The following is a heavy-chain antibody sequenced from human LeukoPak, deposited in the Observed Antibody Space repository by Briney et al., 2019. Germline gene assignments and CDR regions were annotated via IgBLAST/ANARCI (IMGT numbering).Heavy chain of an antibody. J-gene: IGHJ4*02. D-gene: IGHD4-23*01. CDR2: IYYSGST. V-gene: IGHV4-30-4*01. CDR1: GGSISIGDYY. CDR3: ARDDDYGGKLDY. Sequence: SQTLSLTCTVSGGSISIGDYYWSWIRQPPGKGLEWIGYIYYSGSTYYNPSLKSRVTISVDTSKNQFSLKLSSVTAADTAVYYCARDDDYGGKLDYWGQGTLVTVSS.